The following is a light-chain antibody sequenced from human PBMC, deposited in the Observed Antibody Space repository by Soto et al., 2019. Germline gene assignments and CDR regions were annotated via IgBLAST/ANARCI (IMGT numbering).Light chain of an antibody. CDR2: KAS. J-gene: IGKJ1*01. V-gene: IGKV1-5*03. CDR1: QTISSW. Sequence: DIQMTQSPSTLSGSVGDRVTITCRASQTISSWLAWYQQKPGKAPKLLIYKASSLQSGVPSRFSGSGSGTEFTLTISSLQPEDFATYYCLQPNSYPWTFGEGTKVDNK. CDR3: LQPNSYPWT.